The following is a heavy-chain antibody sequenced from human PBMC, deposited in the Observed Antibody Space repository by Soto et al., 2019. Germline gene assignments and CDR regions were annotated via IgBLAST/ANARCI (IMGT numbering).Heavy chain of an antibody. Sequence: QVQLQESGPGLVKPSETLSLTCTVSGGSISSYYWSWIRQPPGKGLEWIGYVYYSGSTNYNPSLKRRVTISVDTPKNQVSLKLSSVTAADTAVYYCARREMGSNYAGNYYYYMDVWGKGTTVTVSS. J-gene: IGHJ6*03. D-gene: IGHD4-4*01. CDR1: GGSISSYY. CDR3: ARREMGSNYAGNYYYYMDV. CDR2: VYYSGST. V-gene: IGHV4-59*08.